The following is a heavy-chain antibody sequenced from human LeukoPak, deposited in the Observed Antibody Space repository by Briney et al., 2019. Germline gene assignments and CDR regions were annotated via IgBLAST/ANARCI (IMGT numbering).Heavy chain of an antibody. J-gene: IGHJ4*02. CDR1: GFTFSSYG. CDR3: AGNYGDFKQHRDY. CDR2: ISYDGSNK. Sequence: GGSLRLSCAASGFTFSSYGMHWVRQAPGKGLEWVAVISYDGSNKYYADSVKGRFTISRDNSKNTLYLQMNSLRAEDTAVYYCAGNYGDFKQHRDYWGQGTLVTVSS. V-gene: IGHV3-30*03. D-gene: IGHD4-17*01.